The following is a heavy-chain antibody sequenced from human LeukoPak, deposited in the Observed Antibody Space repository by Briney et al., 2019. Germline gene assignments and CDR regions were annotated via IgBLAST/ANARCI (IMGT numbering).Heavy chain of an antibody. V-gene: IGHV3-23*01. J-gene: IGHJ4*02. D-gene: IGHD6-19*01. Sequence: GGSLRLSCAASGFTFSSYAMSWVRQAPGKELEWVSAISGSGGSTYYADSVKGRFTISRDNSKNTLYLQMNSLRAEDTTRYYCAKGTVGEAVAGRTIRRPLDYWGQGTLVTVSS. CDR2: ISGSGGST. CDR1: GFTFSSYA. CDR3: AKGTVGEAVAGRTIRRPLDY.